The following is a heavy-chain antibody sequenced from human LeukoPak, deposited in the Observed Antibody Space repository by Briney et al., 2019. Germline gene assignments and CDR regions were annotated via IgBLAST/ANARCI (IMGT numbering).Heavy chain of an antibody. Sequence: SETLSLTCTVSGGSISSHYWSWIRQPPGKGLEWIGYIYYSGSTNYNPSLKSRVTISVDTSKNQFSLKLSSVTAADTAVYYCARARRGYGDYVHYYYYMDVWGKGTTVTVSS. CDR3: ARARRGYGDYVHYYYYMDV. V-gene: IGHV4-59*11. CDR2: IYYSGST. D-gene: IGHD4-17*01. J-gene: IGHJ6*03. CDR1: GGSISSHY.